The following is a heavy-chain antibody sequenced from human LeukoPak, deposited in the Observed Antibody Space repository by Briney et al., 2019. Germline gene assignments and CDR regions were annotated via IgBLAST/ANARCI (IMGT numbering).Heavy chain of an antibody. J-gene: IGHJ4*02. CDR2: IWPDGSKK. D-gene: IGHD6-25*01. CDR1: GFTFSTYA. Sequence: GGSLRLSCAASGFTFSTYAMHWVRQAPGKGLEWVAFIWPDGSKKYYADSVKGRFAISRENSKNTVYLQMNDLRPEDTALYFCAKISSSAESNFDYWGQGALLTVSS. V-gene: IGHV3-30*02. CDR3: AKISSSAESNFDY.